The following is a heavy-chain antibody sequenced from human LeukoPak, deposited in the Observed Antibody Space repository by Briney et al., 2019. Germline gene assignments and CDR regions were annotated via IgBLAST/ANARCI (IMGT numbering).Heavy chain of an antibody. V-gene: IGHV3-30-3*01. J-gene: IGHJ4*02. Sequence: GGSLRLSCAASGFTFNTYAMHWVRQAPGKGLEWVAVISHDGSNKYYADSVKGRFTISRDNSRNTLSLQMNSLRAEDTAVYYCARDNNWGSTHYWGQGTLVTVSS. D-gene: IGHD7-27*01. CDR1: GFTFNTYA. CDR3: ARDNNWGSTHY. CDR2: ISHDGSNK.